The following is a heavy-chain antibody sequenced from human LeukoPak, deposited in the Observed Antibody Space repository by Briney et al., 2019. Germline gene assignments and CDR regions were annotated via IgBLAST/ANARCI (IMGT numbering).Heavy chain of an antibody. CDR3: ARDSTPTYYSGTHYVEY. D-gene: IGHD1-26*01. V-gene: IGHV1-46*01. CDR1: GYTFTGYY. Sequence: ASVKVSCKASGYTFTGYYMHWVRQAPGQGLEWMGIINPSGGSTTYAQKFQGRITMTRDTPTSTVYMELSSLRSEDTAVYDCARDSTPTYYSGTHYVEYWGQGTLVTVSS. CDR2: INPSGGST. J-gene: IGHJ4*02.